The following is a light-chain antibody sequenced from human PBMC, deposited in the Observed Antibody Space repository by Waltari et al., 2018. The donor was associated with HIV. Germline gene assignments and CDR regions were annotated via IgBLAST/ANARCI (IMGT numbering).Light chain of an antibody. J-gene: IGLJ3*02. CDR3: ATWDDGLSGWV. CDR1: ASNIGGNP. Sequence: QSVVTQPPSASGTPGQRVTMSCSGSASNIGGNPLNWYQHLPQTAPKLLIYNNDERPSGVPDRFSASKTGTSASLDISGLQSEDEADYYCATWDDGLSGWVFGGGTKLTVL. V-gene: IGLV1-44*01. CDR2: NND.